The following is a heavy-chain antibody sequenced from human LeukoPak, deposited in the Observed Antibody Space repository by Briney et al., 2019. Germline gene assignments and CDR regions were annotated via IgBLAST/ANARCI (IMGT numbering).Heavy chain of an antibody. CDR3: ARDFLHLGG. CDR1: GFDFNTYS. V-gene: IGHV3-21*01. D-gene: IGHD3-16*01. J-gene: IGHJ3*01. CDR2: IDSTSGYI. Sequence: GDSLRLSCAASGFDFNTYSMNWVRQAPGKRLDWVSSIDSTSGYIYYADSVKGRFTISRENAKNSLYLQMNSLRAEDTAVYYCARDFLHLGGWGQGTMVTVSS.